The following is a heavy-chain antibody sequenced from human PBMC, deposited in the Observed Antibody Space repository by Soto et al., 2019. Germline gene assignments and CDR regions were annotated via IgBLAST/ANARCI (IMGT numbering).Heavy chain of an antibody. D-gene: IGHD3-9*01. CDR2: ISSSSSTI. J-gene: IGHJ4*02. Sequence: LRLSCAASGFTFSSYSMNWVRQAPGKGLEWVSYISSSSSTIYYADSVKGRFTISRDNAKNSLYLQMNSLRDEDTAVYYCARGGRVLRYFDWLLSLDYWGQGTLVTVSS. CDR3: ARGGRVLRYFDWLLSLDY. CDR1: GFTFSSYS. V-gene: IGHV3-48*02.